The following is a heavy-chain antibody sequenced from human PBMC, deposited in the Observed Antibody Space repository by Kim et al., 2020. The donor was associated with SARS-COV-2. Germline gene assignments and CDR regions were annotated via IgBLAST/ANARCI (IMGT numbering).Heavy chain of an antibody. V-gene: IGHV3-15*01. Sequence: KGRFTISRDDSKNTLYLQMNSLKTEDTAVYYCTTMVGLAYYYGSGSPSDIWGQGTMVTVSS. J-gene: IGHJ3*02. CDR3: TTMVGLAYYYGSGSPSDI. D-gene: IGHD3-10*01.